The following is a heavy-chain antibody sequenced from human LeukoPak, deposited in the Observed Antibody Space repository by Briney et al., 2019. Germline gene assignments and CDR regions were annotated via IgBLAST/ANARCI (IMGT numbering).Heavy chain of an antibody. J-gene: IGHJ4*02. CDR3: AKDSSAVRLGELMS. V-gene: IGHV3-23*01. CDR1: GFTFSIYA. Sequence: PGGSLRLSCAASGFTFSIYAMSWVRQAPGKGLEWVSAISGSGGSTYYADSVKGRFAISRDNSKNTLFLQMNSLRAEDTAVYYCAKDSSAVRLGELMSWGQGILVTVSS. CDR2: ISGSGGST. D-gene: IGHD3-16*01.